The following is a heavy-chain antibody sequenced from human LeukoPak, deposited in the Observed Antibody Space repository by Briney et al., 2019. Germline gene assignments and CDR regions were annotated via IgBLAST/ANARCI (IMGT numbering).Heavy chain of an antibody. Sequence: GESLRISCKGSGFIYINYWIGWVRQMPGQGLEWMGIIYPGDSDTRYSPPFQGQVTISVDRSINTAYLQWSSLKASDTAMYYCVRRGFCSGDNCFSHAFDIWGQGTMVTVSS. J-gene: IGHJ3*02. CDR1: GFIYINYW. CDR2: IYPGDSDT. D-gene: IGHD2-15*01. CDR3: VRRGFCSGDNCFSHAFDI. V-gene: IGHV5-51*01.